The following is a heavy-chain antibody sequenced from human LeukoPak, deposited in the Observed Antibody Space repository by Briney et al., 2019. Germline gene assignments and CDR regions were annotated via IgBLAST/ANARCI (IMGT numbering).Heavy chain of an antibody. Sequence: ASVKVSCKASGYTFTGYYMHWVRQAPGQGLEWMGWINPNSGGTNYAQKFQGRVTMTRDTSISTAYMELRRLRSDDTAVYYCARGHRYGFLSGDHYYYYMDVWGKGTSVTISS. CDR1: GYTFTGYY. J-gene: IGHJ6*03. CDR2: INPNSGGT. D-gene: IGHD5-18*01. V-gene: IGHV1-2*02. CDR3: ARGHRYGFLSGDHYYYYMDV.